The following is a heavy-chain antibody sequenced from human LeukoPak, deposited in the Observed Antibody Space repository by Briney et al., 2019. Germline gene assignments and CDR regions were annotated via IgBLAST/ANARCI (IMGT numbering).Heavy chain of an antibody. CDR3: ARDRGDYYGSGSYYKHFDY. V-gene: IGHV1-18*01. D-gene: IGHD3-10*01. Sequence: ASVKVSCKASGYTFTSYGISWVRQAPGQGLEWMGWISAYNGNTKYAQKLQGRVTTTTDTPTSTPYMELRSLRSDDTAVYYCARDRGDYYGSGSYYKHFDYWGQGTLVTVSS. CDR2: ISAYNGNT. J-gene: IGHJ4*02. CDR1: GYTFTSYG.